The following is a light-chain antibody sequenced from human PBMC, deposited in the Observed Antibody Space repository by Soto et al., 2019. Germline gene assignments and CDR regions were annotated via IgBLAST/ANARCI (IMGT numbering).Light chain of an antibody. Sequence: DILMTQSPSTLSASVGDRVTITCRASQSISNWLAWYQQKPGKAPKLLIYKASSLASGVPSRFSGSGSGTDFTLTISSLQPDDFAIYFCQQYSGYSPTFGQGTRVEVK. V-gene: IGKV1-5*03. CDR1: QSISNW. CDR2: KAS. J-gene: IGKJ1*01. CDR3: QQYSGYSPT.